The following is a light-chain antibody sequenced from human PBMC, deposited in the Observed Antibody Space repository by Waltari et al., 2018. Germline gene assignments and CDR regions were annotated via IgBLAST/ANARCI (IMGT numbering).Light chain of an antibody. Sequence: EMTQSPDSLPVSLGERATINCKSSQSVLYNFNNKNYLAWFQLNPGQTPKLLIRWASTREPGVPDRFSGSGSGTDFTLTISSLQTEDVAVYYCQQYLTLPYSFGQGTKLEIK. J-gene: IGKJ2*03. CDR1: QSVLYNFNNKNY. V-gene: IGKV4-1*01. CDR2: WAS. CDR3: QQYLTLPYS.